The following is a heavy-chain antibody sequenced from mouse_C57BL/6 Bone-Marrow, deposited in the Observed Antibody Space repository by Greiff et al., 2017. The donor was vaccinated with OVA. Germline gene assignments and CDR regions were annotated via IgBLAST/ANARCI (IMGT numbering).Heavy chain of an antibody. CDR2: FYPGDGDT. V-gene: IGHV1-80*01. CDR1: GYAFSSYW. CDR3: ASSITTVVVDY. D-gene: IGHD1-1*01. J-gene: IGHJ2*01. Sequence: VKLMESGAELVKPGASVKISCKASGYAFSSYWMNWVKQRPGKGLEWIGQFYPGDGDTNYNGKFKGKATLTADKSSSTAYMQLSSLTSEDSAVYFCASSITTVVVDYWGQGTTLTVSS.